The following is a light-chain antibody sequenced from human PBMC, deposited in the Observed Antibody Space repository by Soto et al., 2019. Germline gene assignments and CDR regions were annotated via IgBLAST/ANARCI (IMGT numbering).Light chain of an antibody. V-gene: IGKV3-20*01. J-gene: IGKJ1*01. CDR2: DAS. CDR3: QQYGRSPT. CDR1: QSVSSNY. Sequence: IVFTQSPDTLSLSPGERATLSWRASQSVSSNYLAWYQQKLGQAPRLLIYDASRRATGIPDRFSGSGSGTDFTLTISRLEPEDFVVYYCQQYGRSPTFGQGTKVDIK.